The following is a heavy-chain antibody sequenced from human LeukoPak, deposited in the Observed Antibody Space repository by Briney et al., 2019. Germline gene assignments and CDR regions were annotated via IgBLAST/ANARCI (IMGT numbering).Heavy chain of an antibody. CDR2: INPNSGGT. CDR1: GYTFTGYY. D-gene: IGHD1-26*01. Sequence: ASVKVSCKASGYTFTGYYMHWVRQAPGQGLEWMGWINPNSGGTNYAQKFQGRVTMTRDTSISTAYMELSRLRSDDTAVYYCARDERRTTTWTPVGWFDPWGQGTLVTVSS. CDR3: ARDERRTTTWTPVGWFDP. V-gene: IGHV1-2*02. J-gene: IGHJ5*02.